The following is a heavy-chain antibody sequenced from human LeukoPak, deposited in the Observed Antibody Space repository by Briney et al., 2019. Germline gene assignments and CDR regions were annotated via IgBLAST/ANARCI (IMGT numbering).Heavy chain of an antibody. Sequence: SETLSLTCTVSGGSISSYYWSWIRQPAGKGLEWIGRIYTSGSTNYNPSLKSRVTMSVDTSKNQFSLKLSSVTAVDTAVYYCARDGGGRAAMVNWFDPWGQGTLVTVSS. CDR2: IYTSGST. J-gene: IGHJ5*02. D-gene: IGHD5-18*01. CDR1: GGSISSYY. V-gene: IGHV4-4*07. CDR3: ARDGGGRAAMVNWFDP.